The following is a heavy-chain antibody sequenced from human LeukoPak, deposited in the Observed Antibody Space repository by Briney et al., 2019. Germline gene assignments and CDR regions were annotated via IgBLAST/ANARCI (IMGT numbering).Heavy chain of an antibody. Sequence: PSETLSLTCTVSGGSISSYYWSWIRQPPGKGLEWIGYIYYSGSTNYNPSLKSRVTISVDTSKNQFSLKLSSVTAADTAVYYCARVKYFTFDYWGQGTLVTVSS. CDR1: GGSISSYY. V-gene: IGHV4-59*01. D-gene: IGHD3-10*01. CDR3: ARVKYFTFDY. J-gene: IGHJ4*02. CDR2: IYYSGST.